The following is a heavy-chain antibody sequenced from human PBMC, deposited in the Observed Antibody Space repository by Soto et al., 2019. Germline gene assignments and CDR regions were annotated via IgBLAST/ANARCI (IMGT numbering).Heavy chain of an antibody. CDR3: AKETIRFGELDY. Sequence: EVQLLESGGGLVQPGGSLRLSCAASGFTFSSYAMSCVRQAPGKALDWVSAVSGSVVSTYYADSVKGRFTTSRDNYQNPLYLQMNSLRAADTAVYYCAKETIRFGELDYWGQGTLVTVSS. V-gene: IGHV3-23*01. D-gene: IGHD3-10*01. CDR2: VSGSVVST. CDR1: GFTFSSYA. J-gene: IGHJ4*02.